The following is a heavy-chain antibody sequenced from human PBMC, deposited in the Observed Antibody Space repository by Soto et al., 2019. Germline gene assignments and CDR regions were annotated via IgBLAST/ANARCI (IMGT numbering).Heavy chain of an antibody. CDR1: VGSFSSYA. J-gene: IGHJ4*02. V-gene: IGHV1-69*13. CDR2: IIPIFGTA. CDR3: ARSVVVPAASRTYYFDY. D-gene: IGHD2-2*01. Sequence: SGNVTFQASVGSFSSYAISWVQQAPGRGLEWMGGIIPIFGTANYAQKFQGRVTITAEEYTSTAYMELSSLRSEDTAVYYCARSVVVPAASRTYYFDYWGQGTLVTVSS.